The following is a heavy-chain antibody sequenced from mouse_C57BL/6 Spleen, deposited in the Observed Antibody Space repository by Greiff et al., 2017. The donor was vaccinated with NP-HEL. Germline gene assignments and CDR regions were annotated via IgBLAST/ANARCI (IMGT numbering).Heavy chain of an antibody. V-gene: IGHV1-63*01. D-gene: IGHD1-1*01. J-gene: IGHJ1*03. Sequence: VQLQQSGAELVRPGTSVKMSCKASGYTFTNYWIGWAKQRPGHGLEWIGDIYPGGGYTNSNEKFKGKATLTADKSSSTAYMQFSSLTSEDSAIYYCARYYGSSYGYFDVWGTGTTVTVSS. CDR1: GYTFTNYW. CDR2: IYPGGGYT. CDR3: ARYYGSSYGYFDV.